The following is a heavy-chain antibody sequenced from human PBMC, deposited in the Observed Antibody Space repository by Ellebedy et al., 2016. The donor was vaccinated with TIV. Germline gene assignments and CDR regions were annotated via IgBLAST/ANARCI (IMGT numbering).Heavy chain of an antibody. CDR3: ARQSGWHYYDSSGYYYTDY. J-gene: IGHJ4*02. CDR1: GFTFSSYS. D-gene: IGHD3-22*01. Sequence: GESLKISCAASGFTFSSYSMNWVRQAPGKGLEWVSSISSSSSTIYYADSVKGRFTISRDNAKNSLYLQMNSLRDEDTAVYYCARQSGWHYYDSSGYYYTDYWGQGTLVTVSS. V-gene: IGHV3-48*02. CDR2: ISSSSSTI.